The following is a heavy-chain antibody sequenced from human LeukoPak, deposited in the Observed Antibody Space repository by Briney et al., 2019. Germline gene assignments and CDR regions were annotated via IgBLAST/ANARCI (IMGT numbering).Heavy chain of an antibody. CDR1: GFTFSSYA. CDR3: ASSYYYYDSSGYHSD. CDR2: ISGSGGST. D-gene: IGHD3-22*01. Sequence: GGSLRLSCAASGFTFSSYAMSWVRQAPGKGLEWVSAISGSGGSTYYADSVKGRFTISRDNAKNSLYLQMNSLRAEDTAVYYCASSYYYYDSSGYHSDWGQGTLVTVSS. V-gene: IGHV3-23*01. J-gene: IGHJ4*02.